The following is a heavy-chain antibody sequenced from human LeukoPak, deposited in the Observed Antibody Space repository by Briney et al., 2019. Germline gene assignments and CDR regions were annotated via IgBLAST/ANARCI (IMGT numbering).Heavy chain of an antibody. Sequence: SETLSLTCTVSGASISTYYWSWIRQPAGKGLEWIGHIYTSESTNYNPSLKSRVTMSVDTSKNQFFLKLTSVTAADTAVYYCARVYYDSTGYYYRTRYYFDFWGQGTLVTVSS. D-gene: IGHD3-22*01. CDR3: ARVYYDSTGYYYRTRYYFDF. CDR1: GASISTYY. V-gene: IGHV4-4*07. J-gene: IGHJ4*02. CDR2: IYTSEST.